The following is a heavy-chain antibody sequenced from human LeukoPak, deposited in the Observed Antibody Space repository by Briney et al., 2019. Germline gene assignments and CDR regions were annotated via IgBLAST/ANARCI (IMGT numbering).Heavy chain of an antibody. CDR3: ARGVCSSTSCYPPDAFDI. V-gene: IGHV4-34*01. CDR1: GGSFSGYY. D-gene: IGHD2-2*01. J-gene: IGHJ3*02. CDR2: INHSGST. Sequence: SETLSLTCAVYGGSFSGYYWSWIRQPPGKGLEWIGEINHSGSTNYNPSLKSRVTISVDTSKNQFSLKLSSVTAADTAVYYCARGVCSSTSCYPPDAFDIWGQGTMVTVSS.